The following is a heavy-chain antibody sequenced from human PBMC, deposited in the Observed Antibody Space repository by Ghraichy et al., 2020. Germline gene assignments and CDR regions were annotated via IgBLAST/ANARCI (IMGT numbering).Heavy chain of an antibody. J-gene: IGHJ5*02. Sequence: GESLNISCAASGLTFSDSAMHWVRQASGKGLEWIGRIRSKANNYATSYAASVKGRFTISRDDSENMASLQMNSLKNEDTAVYYCTTYSDSGTTWLDPWGQGTLVTVSS. V-gene: IGHV3-73*01. CDR2: IRSKANNYAT. CDR3: TTYSDSGTTWLDP. CDR1: GLTFSDSA. D-gene: IGHD1-26*01.